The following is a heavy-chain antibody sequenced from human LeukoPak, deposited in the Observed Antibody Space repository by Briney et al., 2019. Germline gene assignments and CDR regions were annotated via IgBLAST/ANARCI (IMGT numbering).Heavy chain of an antibody. J-gene: IGHJ4*02. Sequence: EASVKVSCKAAGYTFGNYGIKWVRQAPGQGLEWMGWISAYNGNTNYAQKLQGRVTMTTDTSTSTAYMELRSLRSDDTAVYYCARDKEYYFDYWGQGTLVTVSS. V-gene: IGHV1-18*01. CDR1: GYTFGNYG. D-gene: IGHD3-10*01. CDR2: ISAYNGNT. CDR3: ARDKEYYFDY.